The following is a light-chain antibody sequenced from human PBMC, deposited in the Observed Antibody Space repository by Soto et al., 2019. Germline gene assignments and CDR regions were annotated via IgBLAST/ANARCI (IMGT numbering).Light chain of an antibody. Sequence: NFMLTQPHSVSESPGKTVIISCTRSSGSIASNYVQWYQQRPGSSPTTVIYEDNQRPSGDPDRFSGSIDSSSNSASLTISGLETEDEPDYYCQSYDATNQVFGGGTKVTVL. CDR2: EDN. CDR1: SGSIASNY. V-gene: IGLV6-57*01. CDR3: QSYDATNQV. J-gene: IGLJ3*02.